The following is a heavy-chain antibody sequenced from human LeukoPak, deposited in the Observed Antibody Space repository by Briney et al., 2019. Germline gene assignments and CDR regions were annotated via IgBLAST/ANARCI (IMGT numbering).Heavy chain of an antibody. CDR3: VRAMAPLDTFNYQYAMDV. J-gene: IGHJ6*02. Sequence: GASVKVSCKASGYTFNNYDINWVRQAPGQGLEWMGWMNPNSGNTGYAQKFQGRFTLTRETFISTAYIELSSLRSDDTAVYYCVRAMAPLDTFNYQYAMDVWGQGTMVTVSS. CDR2: MNPNSGNT. V-gene: IGHV1-8*01. D-gene: IGHD5-24*01. CDR1: GYTFNNYD.